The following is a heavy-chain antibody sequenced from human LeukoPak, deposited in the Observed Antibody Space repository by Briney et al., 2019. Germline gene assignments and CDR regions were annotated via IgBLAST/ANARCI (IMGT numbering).Heavy chain of an antibody. D-gene: IGHD1-7*01. CDR1: GYTFTTYD. V-gene: IGHV1-8*01. CDR3: ARGRPNGVLWGTQNWFDP. Sequence: ASVKVSCKASGYTFTTYDINWVRQATGQGLEWMGWMNPNSGNTGYAQKFQDRVIMTRDTSINTAYMELSSLRSEDTAVYYCARGRPNGVLWGTQNWFDPWGQGTLVTVSS. CDR2: MNPNSGNT. J-gene: IGHJ5*02.